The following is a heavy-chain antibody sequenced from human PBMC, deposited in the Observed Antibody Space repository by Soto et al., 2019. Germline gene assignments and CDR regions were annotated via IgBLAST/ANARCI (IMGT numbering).Heavy chain of an antibody. CDR3: AISGGSSVHFDY. D-gene: IGHD2-15*01. CDR1: GGSISSGDYY. J-gene: IGHJ4*02. CDR2: IYYSVST. Sequence: QVQLQESGPGLVKPSQTLSLTCTVSGGSISSGDYYWSWIRQPPGKGLEWIGYIYYSVSTFYNPSLKLRVTISVNTSTNQYTLKLSSVTSAVTAVYYCAISGGSSVHFDYWGPGSLVTFSS. V-gene: IGHV4-30-4*01.